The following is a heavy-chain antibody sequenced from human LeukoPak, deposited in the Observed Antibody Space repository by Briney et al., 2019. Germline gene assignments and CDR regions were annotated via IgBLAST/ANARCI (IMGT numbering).Heavy chain of an antibody. CDR1: GFTFSSYG. Sequence: GGSLRLSCAASGFTFSSYGMHWVRQAPGKGLEWVAVIWYDGSNKYYADSVKGRFTISRDNSKNTLYLQMNSLRAEDTAVYYCARGYDSSGYYAGEWFDPWGQGTLVTVSS. D-gene: IGHD3-22*01. CDR3: ARGYDSSGYYAGEWFDP. J-gene: IGHJ5*02. CDR2: IWYDGSNK. V-gene: IGHV3-33*01.